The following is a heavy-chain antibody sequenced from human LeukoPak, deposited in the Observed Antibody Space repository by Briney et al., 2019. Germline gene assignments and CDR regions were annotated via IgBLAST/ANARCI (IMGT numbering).Heavy chain of an antibody. CDR3: TTLNYVWGTYPPDY. D-gene: IGHD3-16*02. V-gene: IGHV3-73*01. J-gene: IGHJ4*02. CDR1: GFNFSGSA. Sequence: GGSLRLSCAASGFNFSGSAIHWVRQASGKGLEWVSRTRNKAHNYATAYAESVQGRFSISRDESKTTAYLQMNSLKTEDTAVYYCTTLNYVWGTYPPDYWGQGTLVTVSS. CDR2: TRNKAHNYAT.